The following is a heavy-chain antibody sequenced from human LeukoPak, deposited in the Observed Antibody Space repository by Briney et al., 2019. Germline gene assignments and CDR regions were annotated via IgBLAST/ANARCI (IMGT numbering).Heavy chain of an antibody. D-gene: IGHD6-13*01. Sequence: GGSLRLSCAASGFAFSSYGMHWVRKAPGKGLEWVAVVSYDGSNKYYADSVRGRFTISRDNSKNTLYLQMNSLRAEDTAVYYCAKEPGVAAAGKAYFDYWGQGTLVTVSS. V-gene: IGHV3-30*18. CDR3: AKEPGVAAAGKAYFDY. CDR2: VSYDGSNK. J-gene: IGHJ4*02. CDR1: GFAFSSYG.